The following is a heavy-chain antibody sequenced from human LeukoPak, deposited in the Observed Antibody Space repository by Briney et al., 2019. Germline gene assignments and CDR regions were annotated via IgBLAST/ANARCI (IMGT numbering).Heavy chain of an antibody. Sequence: SQTLSLTCAISGDSVSSNSAAWNWITQSPSRGLEWLGRTYYRSKWNNDYAVSVKSRIIINPDTSKNHFSLQLNSVTPEDTAVYYCARAGDLDFDYWGQGTLVTVSS. CDR3: ARAGDLDFDY. CDR1: GDSVSSNSAA. J-gene: IGHJ4*02. V-gene: IGHV6-1*01. CDR2: TYYRSKWNN.